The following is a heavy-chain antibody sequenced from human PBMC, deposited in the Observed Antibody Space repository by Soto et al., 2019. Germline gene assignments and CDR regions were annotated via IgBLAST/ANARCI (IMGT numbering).Heavy chain of an antibody. CDR2: IKSKVDGGTS. V-gene: IGHV3-15*07. D-gene: IGHD3-16*01. CDR1: GFICINAW. J-gene: IGHJ4*01. Sequence: TGGSLRLSCAASGFICINAWINWVRQAPGKGLEWVGRIKSKVDGGTSDFAAPVKDRFAISRDDSKNIVYLEMNGLKTEDTAMYYCTTDSYMTTVIVRFDYWGHGTQVTVSS. CDR3: TTDSYMTTVIVRFDY.